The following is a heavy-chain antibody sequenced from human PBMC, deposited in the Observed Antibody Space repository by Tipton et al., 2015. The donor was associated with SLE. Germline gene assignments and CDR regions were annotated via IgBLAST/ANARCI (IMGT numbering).Heavy chain of an antibody. CDR1: GGSFSGYY. V-gene: IGHV4-34*01. D-gene: IGHD1-1*01. Sequence: TLSLTCAVYGGSFSGYYWTWIRQPPGKGLEWIGDINHSGSTNYNPSLKSRVTISVDMSKNQFSLKLNSVTAADTAVYYCARHRQLANFDHWGQGTLVTVSS. CDR3: ARHRQLANFDH. CDR2: INHSGST. J-gene: IGHJ4*02.